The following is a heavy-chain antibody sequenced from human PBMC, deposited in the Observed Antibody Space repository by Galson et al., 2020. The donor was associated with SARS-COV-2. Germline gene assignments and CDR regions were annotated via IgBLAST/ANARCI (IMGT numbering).Heavy chain of an antibody. V-gene: IGHV4-30-4*07. J-gene: IGHJ5*02. CDR2: IYYSGST. Sequence: SQTLSLTCAVSGGSISSSDYSWSWIRLPPGKGLEWIGYIYYSGSTYYNPSLKSRVTISLDTSKNQFSLKLNSVTAADTAVYYCARVHSGSSSVFWFDPWGQGTLVTVSS. CDR3: ARVHSGSSSVFWFDP. CDR1: GGSISSSDYS. D-gene: IGHD6-6*01.